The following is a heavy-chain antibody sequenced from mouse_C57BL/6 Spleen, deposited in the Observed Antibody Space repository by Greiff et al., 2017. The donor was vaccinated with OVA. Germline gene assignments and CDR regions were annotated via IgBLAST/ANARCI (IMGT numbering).Heavy chain of an antibody. CDR3: ARTRQLRQCYFDY. D-gene: IGHD3-2*02. J-gene: IGHJ2*01. CDR1: GYTFTDYY. V-gene: IGHV1-26*01. CDR2: ISPNNGGT. Sequence: EVQLQQSGPELVKPGASVKISCKASGYTFTDYYMNWVKQSHGKSLEWIGDISPNNGGTSYNQTFKGKATLTVDKSYSTDYMELRSLTSEDSAVYYYARTRQLRQCYFDYWGQGTTLTVSS.